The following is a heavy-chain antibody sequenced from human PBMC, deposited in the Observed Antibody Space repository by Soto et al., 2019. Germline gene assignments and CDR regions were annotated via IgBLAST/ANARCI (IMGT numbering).Heavy chain of an antibody. CDR3: ARARRGPYYYDSSGSIYFDY. CDR2: IKKDGSTK. J-gene: IGHJ4*02. Sequence: GGSLGLSCAASGFTFRSYSMNWVRQAPGKGLEWVANIKKDGSTKYYADSVKGRFTISRDNAKNSLYLQMNSLRAEDTAVYYCARARRGPYYYDSSGSIYFDYWGQGTLVTVSS. V-gene: IGHV3-7*03. D-gene: IGHD3-22*01. CDR1: GFTFRSYS.